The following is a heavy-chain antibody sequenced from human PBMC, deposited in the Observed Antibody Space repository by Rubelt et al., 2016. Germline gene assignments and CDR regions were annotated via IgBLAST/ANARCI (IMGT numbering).Heavy chain of an antibody. D-gene: IGHD1-26*01. CDR1: GYTFTSYY. CDR3: ARDGDGGTYQFDY. V-gene: IGHV1-46*01. Sequence: QVQLVQSGAEVKKPGASVKISCKASGYTFTSYYVHWVRQAPGQGLAWMGIIFPSGGSTIYAQKFQGRVTRTRDTSTSTVYMDLSSLKSEDTAVDYCARDGDGGTYQFDYWGQGTLVTVSS. CDR2: IFPSGGST. J-gene: IGHJ4*02.